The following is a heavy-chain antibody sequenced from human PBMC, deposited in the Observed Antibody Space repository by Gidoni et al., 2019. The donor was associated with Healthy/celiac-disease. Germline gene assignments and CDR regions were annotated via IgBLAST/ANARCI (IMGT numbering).Heavy chain of an antibody. CDR3: ARGRSRYCSGGSCYSYYYYGMDV. Sequence: QVQLQQWGAGLLKPSETLSLTCAVYGGSFSGYYWSWLRQPPGKGLEWIGEINHSGSTNYNPSLKSRVTISVDTSKNQFSLKLSSVTAADTAVYYCARGRSRYCSGGSCYSYYYYGMDVWGQGTTVTVSS. D-gene: IGHD2-15*01. CDR1: GGSFSGYY. J-gene: IGHJ6*02. CDR2: INHSGST. V-gene: IGHV4-34*01.